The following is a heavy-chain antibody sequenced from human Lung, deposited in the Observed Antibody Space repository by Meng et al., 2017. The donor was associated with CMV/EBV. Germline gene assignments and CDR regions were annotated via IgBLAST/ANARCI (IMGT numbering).Heavy chain of an antibody. CDR1: GGVINVYH. V-gene: IGHV4-59*12. J-gene: IGHJ5*01. CDR2: ISYDGTT. CDR3: AGLLPSGKYVHHWFDP. D-gene: IGHD3-10*02. Sequence: GSLRLSCAVSGGVINVYHWSWIRQPPGKGLEWVGSISYDGTTSYNPSLNSRVTISLDTSKSQFSLKLTSVTAADTALYYCAGLLPSGKYVHHWFDPWGQGXLVTVSS.